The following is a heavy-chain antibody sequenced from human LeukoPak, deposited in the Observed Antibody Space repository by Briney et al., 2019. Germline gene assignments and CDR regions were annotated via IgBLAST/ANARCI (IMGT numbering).Heavy chain of an antibody. Sequence: ASVKVSCKASGYTFTSYAMHWVRQAPGQRLEWMGWINAGNGDTKYSQKFQGRVTITRDTSASTAYMELSSLRSEDTAVYYCARGYYGGNSGYFQHWGQGTLVTVSS. CDR1: GYTFTSYA. J-gene: IGHJ1*01. CDR2: INAGNGDT. V-gene: IGHV1-3*01. CDR3: ARGYYGGNSGYFQH. D-gene: IGHD4-23*01.